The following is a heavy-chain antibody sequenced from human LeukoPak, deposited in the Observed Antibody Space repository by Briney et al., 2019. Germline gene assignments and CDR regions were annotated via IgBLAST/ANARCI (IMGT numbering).Heavy chain of an antibody. Sequence: GGSLRLSCAASGFTFSSHSMNWVRQAPGKGLEWVSSISPSGNYIYYADSVEGRFTISRDNAKNSLYLQMNSLRAEDTAVYYCARDLSSSTCCYSYWGQGTLVTVSS. D-gene: IGHD2-2*01. J-gene: IGHJ4*02. CDR2: ISPSGNYI. V-gene: IGHV3-21*01. CDR1: GFTFSSHS. CDR3: ARDLSSSTCCYSY.